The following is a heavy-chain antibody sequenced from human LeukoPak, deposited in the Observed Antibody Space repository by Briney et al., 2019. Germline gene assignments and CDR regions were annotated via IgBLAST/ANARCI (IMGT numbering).Heavy chain of an antibody. V-gene: IGHV3-11*04. J-gene: IGHJ4*02. Sequence: PGGSLRLSCAASGFTFSDYYMSWIRQAPGKGLEWVSYISSSGSTIYYADSVKGRFTISRDNSKNTLYLQMGSLRPEDMAVYYCARPAQGRVQTLTLDYWGQGTLVTVSS. CDR3: ARPAQGRVQTLTLDY. CDR2: ISSSGSTI. D-gene: IGHD1-1*01. CDR1: GFTFSDYY.